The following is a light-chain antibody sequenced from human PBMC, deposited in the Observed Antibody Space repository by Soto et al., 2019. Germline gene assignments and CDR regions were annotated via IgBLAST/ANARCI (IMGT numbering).Light chain of an antibody. CDR1: QSVSNN. Sequence: EIVMTQSPATLSVSPGERATLSCRASQSVSNNLAWYQQKPGQAPRLLMYGASMRATGIPARFSGSGSGTEFTLTISSLQSEDVAVYYCQQYNNWPPGRTFGQGTKVDIK. CDR3: QQYNNWPPGRT. J-gene: IGKJ1*01. CDR2: GAS. V-gene: IGKV3-15*01.